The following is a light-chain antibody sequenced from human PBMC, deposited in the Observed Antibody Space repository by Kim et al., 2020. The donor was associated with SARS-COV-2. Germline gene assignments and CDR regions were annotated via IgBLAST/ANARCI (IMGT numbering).Light chain of an antibody. CDR1: SSDVGGYNY. Sequence: SPGQSVPISCPGTSSDVGGYNYVSWYQQHPAKAPNLMIYDVSKRPSGVPDRFSGSKSGNTASLTISGLQAEDEADYYCCSYAGSYVFGTGTKVTVL. CDR2: DVS. J-gene: IGLJ1*01. V-gene: IGLV2-11*01. CDR3: CSYAGSYV.